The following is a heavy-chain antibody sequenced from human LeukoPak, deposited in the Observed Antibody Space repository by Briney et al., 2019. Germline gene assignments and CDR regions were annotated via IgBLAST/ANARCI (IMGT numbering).Heavy chain of an antibody. V-gene: IGHV4-34*01. D-gene: IGHD6-13*01. CDR3: AIGDGRQQLVLVY. CDR2: INHSGST. CDR1: GGSFSGYY. Sequence: TSETLSLTCAVYGGSFSGYYWSWIRQSPGKGLEWIGEINHSGSTNYSPSLKSRVTISVDTSKNQFSLKLSSVTAADTAVYYCAIGDGRQQLVLVYWGQGTLVTVSS. J-gene: IGHJ4*02.